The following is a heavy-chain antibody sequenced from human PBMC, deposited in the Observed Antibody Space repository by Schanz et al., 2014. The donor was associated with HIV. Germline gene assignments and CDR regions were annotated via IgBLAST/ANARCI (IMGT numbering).Heavy chain of an antibody. CDR2: IWYDGGYK. CDR1: GFTFSSFG. CDR3: ARDPRGRGIDAFDI. V-gene: IGHV3-33*01. Sequence: QVQLVESGGGVVQPGRSLRLSCAASGFTFSSFGMHWVRQAPGKGLEWVAVIWYDGGYKSYADSVTGRFTISRDNSKNTLYLQMNSLRAEDTAVYYCARDPRGRGIDAFDIWGQGTMVTVSS. D-gene: IGHD3-16*01. J-gene: IGHJ3*02.